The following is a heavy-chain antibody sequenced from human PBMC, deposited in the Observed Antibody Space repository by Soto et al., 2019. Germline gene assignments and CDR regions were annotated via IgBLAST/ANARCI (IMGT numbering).Heavy chain of an antibody. D-gene: IGHD4-17*01. CDR1: GGSISSYY. J-gene: IGHJ4*02. Sequence: SETLSLTCTVSGGSISSYYWSWIRQPPGKGLEWIGYIYYSGSTNYNPSLKSRVTISVDTSKNQFSLKLSSVTAADTAVYYCARGSDYGDSLASDYWGQGTLVTVSS. CDR3: ARGSDYGDSLASDY. V-gene: IGHV4-59*01. CDR2: IYYSGST.